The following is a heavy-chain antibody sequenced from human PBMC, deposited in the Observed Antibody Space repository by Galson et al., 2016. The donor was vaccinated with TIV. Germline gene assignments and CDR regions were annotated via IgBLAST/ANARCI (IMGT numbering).Heavy chain of an antibody. CDR1: GFTFSSFG. Sequence: LRLSCAASGFTFSSFGMHWVRQAPGKGLEWVALIRYDGSRTFYADSVRGRFTISRDDSKNTLYLQMDGLRRDDSGVYYCATGVVAHTHYFYGMDVWGQGTTVTVSS. CDR2: IRYDGSRT. D-gene: IGHD2-15*01. V-gene: IGHV3-30*02. CDR3: ATGVVAHTHYFYGMDV. J-gene: IGHJ6*02.